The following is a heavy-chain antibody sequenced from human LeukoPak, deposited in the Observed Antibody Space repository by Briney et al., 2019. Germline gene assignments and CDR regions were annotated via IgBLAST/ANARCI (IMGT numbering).Heavy chain of an antibody. J-gene: IGHJ4*02. Sequence: MPSETLSLTCTVSGGSISSYYWSWIRQPPGKGLEWIGYIYYSGSTKYNPSLKSRVTISVDTSKNQISLKLSSVTAADTAVYYCARVGVSGSCDYWGQGSLVTVSS. CDR2: IYYSGST. CDR3: ARVGVSGSCDY. V-gene: IGHV4-59*01. CDR1: GGSISSYY. D-gene: IGHD6-13*01.